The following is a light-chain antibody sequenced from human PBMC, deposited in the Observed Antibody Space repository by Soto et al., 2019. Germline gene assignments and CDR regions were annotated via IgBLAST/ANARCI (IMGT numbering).Light chain of an antibody. CDR3: QQYGSSPRT. J-gene: IGKJ1*01. CDR2: AAS. Sequence: DIQMTQSPSSVSASVGDRVTISCQASQGISRSLAWYQQKPGKAPKLLIYAASSLQSGVPSRFSGSGFGTDFTLTISRLEPEDFAVYYCQQYGSSPRTFGQGTKV. CDR1: QGISRS. V-gene: IGKV1-12*01.